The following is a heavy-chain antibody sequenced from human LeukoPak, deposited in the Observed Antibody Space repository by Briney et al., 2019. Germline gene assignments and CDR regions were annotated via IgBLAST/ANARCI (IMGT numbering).Heavy chain of an antibody. CDR2: INSDGSST. Sequence: LAGGSLTLSCAASGFTFSSYWMHWVRQAPGKGLVWVSRINSDGSSTSYADSVKGRFTISRDNAKNSLYLQMNSLRAEDTAVYYCASCSLYYDFWSGYYLDENYWGQGTLVTVSS. CDR1: GFTFSSYW. J-gene: IGHJ4*02. V-gene: IGHV3-74*01. CDR3: ASCSLYYDFWSGYYLDENY. D-gene: IGHD3-3*01.